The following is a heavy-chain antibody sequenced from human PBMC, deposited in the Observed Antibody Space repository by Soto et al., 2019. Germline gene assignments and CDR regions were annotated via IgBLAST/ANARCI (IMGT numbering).Heavy chain of an antibody. CDR1: GFTFSSYG. V-gene: IGHV3-33*01. J-gene: IGHJ4*02. D-gene: IGHD3-22*01. CDR3: ARARYDSSHFDY. Sequence: GGSLRLSCAASGFTFSSYGMHWVRQAPGKGLEWVEVIWYDGSNKYYADSVKGRFTISRDNSKNTLYLQMNSLRAEDTAVYYCARARYDSSHFDYWGQGTLVTVSS. CDR2: IWYDGSNK.